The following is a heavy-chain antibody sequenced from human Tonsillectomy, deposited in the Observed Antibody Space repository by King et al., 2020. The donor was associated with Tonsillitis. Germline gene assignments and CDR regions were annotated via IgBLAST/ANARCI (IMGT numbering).Heavy chain of an antibody. Sequence: VTLKESGPALVKPTQTLTLTCTFSGFSLSTYGMCVSWIRQPPGKALEWLARIDWDDDKYYSTSLKTRLTISKDSSKNQVVLTMTNMDPVDTATFYCARITNKGGVIDYWGQGTLVTVSS. CDR1: GFSLSTYGMC. CDR3: ARITNKGGVIDY. CDR2: IDWDDDK. J-gene: IGHJ4*02. D-gene: IGHD2-8*02. V-gene: IGHV2-70*11.